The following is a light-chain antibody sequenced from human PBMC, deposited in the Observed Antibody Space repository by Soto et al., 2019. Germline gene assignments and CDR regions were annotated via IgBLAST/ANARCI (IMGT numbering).Light chain of an antibody. J-gene: IGKJ5*01. V-gene: IGKV3-11*01. CDR3: QQRSSWIT. Sequence: IVLTQSPATLSLWPGETAILSCRASQSVSSLLSWYQQKPGQAPRLLIYEASSRAPGVPARFRGSGSGTDFTLTISSLEPEDFALYYCQQRSSWITFGQGTRLEIE. CDR2: EAS. CDR1: QSVSSL.